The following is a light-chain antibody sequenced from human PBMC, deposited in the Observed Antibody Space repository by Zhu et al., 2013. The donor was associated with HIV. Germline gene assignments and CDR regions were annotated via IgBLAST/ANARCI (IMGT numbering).Light chain of an antibody. J-gene: IGLJ7*01. V-gene: IGLV1-51*01. Sequence: QSVLTQPPSVSAAPGQKVTISCSGSSSNIGKNYVSWYQQFPGTAPKRLIYDNTRRPSGVPDRFSGSKSGTSATLDITGLQTGDEADYYCATWDGSPSAAVFGGGTHLTVL. CDR3: ATWDGSPSAAV. CDR2: DNT. CDR1: SSNIGKNY.